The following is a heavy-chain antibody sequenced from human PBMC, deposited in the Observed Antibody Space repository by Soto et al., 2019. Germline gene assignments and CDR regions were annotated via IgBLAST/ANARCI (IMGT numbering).Heavy chain of an antibody. J-gene: IGHJ6*02. CDR1: GFTFSSYA. Sequence: GGSLRLSCAASGFTFSSYAMSWVRQAPGKGLEWVSAISGSGGSTYYADSVKGRFTISRDNSKNTLYLQMNSLRAEDTAVYYCAKGAAAAGLYYYYYGMDVWGQGTTVTVSS. CDR2: ISGSGGST. CDR3: AKGAAAAGLYYYYYGMDV. V-gene: IGHV3-23*01. D-gene: IGHD6-13*01.